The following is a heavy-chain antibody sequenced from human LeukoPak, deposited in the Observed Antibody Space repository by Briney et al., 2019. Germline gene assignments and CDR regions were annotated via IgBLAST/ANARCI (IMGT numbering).Heavy chain of an antibody. D-gene: IGHD3-10*01. CDR1: GFTFSSYA. Sequence: PGGSLRLSCAASGFTFSSYAMRWVRQAQGKGVEWVSAISGRGGSTYYEDSVKGRITISRDNSNNTLYLQMNSLRAEDTAVYYCARESLGPYGSTSFDYWGQGTLVTVSS. CDR2: ISGRGGST. V-gene: IGHV3-23*01. J-gene: IGHJ4*02. CDR3: ARESLGPYGSTSFDY.